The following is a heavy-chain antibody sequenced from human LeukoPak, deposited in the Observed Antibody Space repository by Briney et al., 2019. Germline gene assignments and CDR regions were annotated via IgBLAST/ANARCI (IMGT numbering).Heavy chain of an antibody. CDR3: ARSISGGPRYYFDY. J-gene: IGHJ4*02. CDR1: GDSVSSNSAA. V-gene: IGHV6-1*01. CDR2: TYYRSKWFT. D-gene: IGHD2-15*01. Sequence: TSQTLSLTCVISGDSVSSNSAAWNWIRQSPSRGLEWLGRTYYRSKWFTDYAVSVKSRITVNPDTSKNQFSLQLNSVTPEDTAVYYCARSISGGPRYYFDYWGQGTLVTVSS.